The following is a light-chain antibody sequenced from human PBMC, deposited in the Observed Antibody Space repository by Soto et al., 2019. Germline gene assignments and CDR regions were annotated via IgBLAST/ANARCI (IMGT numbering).Light chain of an antibody. CDR1: SSDVGGYKY. CDR2: EVS. CDR3: SSYTSSTTVV. J-gene: IGLJ2*01. V-gene: IGLV2-14*01. Sequence: QSVLTQPASVSGSPGQSITISCTGTSSDVGGYKYVSWYQQHPGKAPKLMIYEVSNRPSGVSHRFSGSKSGNTASLTISGLQAEDEADYYCSSYTSSTTVVFSGGTKLTVL.